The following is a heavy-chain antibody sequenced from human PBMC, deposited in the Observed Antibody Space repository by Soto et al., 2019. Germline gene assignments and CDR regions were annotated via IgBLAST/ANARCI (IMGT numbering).Heavy chain of an antibody. D-gene: IGHD6-6*01. CDR2: IYYSGST. V-gene: IGHV4-59*12. CDR1: GGSISSYY. CDR3: ARDPLAYSSSHFFDQ. Sequence: PSETLSLTCTVSGGSISSYYWSWIRQPAGKGLEWIGYIYYSGSTYYNPSPKSRVTISVDTSKNQFSLKVSAVTAADTAVYFCARDPLAYSSSHFFDQWGQGTLVTVSS. J-gene: IGHJ4*02.